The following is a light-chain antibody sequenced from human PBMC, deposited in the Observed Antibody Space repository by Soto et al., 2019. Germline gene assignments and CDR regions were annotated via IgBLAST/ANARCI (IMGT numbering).Light chain of an antibody. J-gene: IGLJ1*01. V-gene: IGLV2-14*01. CDR2: EVT. CDR3: SSYASSSTSYG. Sequence: QSALTQPASVSGSPGQSITISCTGTSXDVGGSNYVSWYQQHPGKAPKLMIYEVTNRPSGVSNRFSGSKSGNTASLTISGLQAEDEADYYCSSYASSSTSYGFGSGTKVTVL. CDR1: SXDVGGSNY.